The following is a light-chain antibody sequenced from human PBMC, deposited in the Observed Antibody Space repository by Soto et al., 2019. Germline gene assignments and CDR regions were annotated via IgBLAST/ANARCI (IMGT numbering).Light chain of an antibody. CDR3: QQYSNRYT. V-gene: IGKV3D-15*01. CDR1: QSVSSS. Sequence: EIVMTQSPATLSVSPGERATLSCRASQSVSSSLAWYQHKPGQAPRLLIYGASIRATGIPGRFSGSGSGTEFTLTISSLQSEDFAAYYCQQYSNRYTFDQGTKLEIK. CDR2: GAS. J-gene: IGKJ2*01.